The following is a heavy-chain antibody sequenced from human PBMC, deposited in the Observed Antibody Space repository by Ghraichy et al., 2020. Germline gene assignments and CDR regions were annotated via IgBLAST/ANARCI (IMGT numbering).Heavy chain of an antibody. D-gene: IGHD2-2*02. V-gene: IGHV3-15*01. CDR1: GFTFSNAW. CDR3: TTGAGYCSSTSCYTPYYYGMDV. Sequence: GESLNISCAASGFTFSNAWMSWVRQAPGKGLEWVGRIKSKTDGGTTDYAAPVKGRFTISRDDSKNTLYLQMNSLKTEDTAVYYCTTGAGYCSSTSCYTPYYYGMDVWGQGTTVTVSS. J-gene: IGHJ6*02. CDR2: IKSKTDGGTT.